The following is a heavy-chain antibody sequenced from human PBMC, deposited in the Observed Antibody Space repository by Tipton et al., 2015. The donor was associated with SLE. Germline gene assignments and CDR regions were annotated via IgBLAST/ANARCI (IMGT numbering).Heavy chain of an antibody. CDR1: GGSISSGSYY. V-gene: IGHV4-61*02. J-gene: IGHJ4*02. D-gene: IGHD4-23*01. Sequence: TLSLTCTVSGGSISSGSYYWSWIRQPAGKGLEWIGRIYTSGSTNYNPSLKSRVTISVDTSKNQFSLKLSSVTAADTAVYYCARNVGGGNGPDWGQGTLVTVSS. CDR2: IYTSGST. CDR3: ARNVGGGNGPD.